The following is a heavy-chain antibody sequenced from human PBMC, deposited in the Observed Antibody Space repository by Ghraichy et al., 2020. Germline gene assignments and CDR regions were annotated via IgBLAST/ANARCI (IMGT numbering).Heavy chain of an antibody. CDR2: IYTSGST. V-gene: IGHV4-61*02. CDR1: GGSISSGSYY. CDR3: ARATTEDAFDI. Sequence: SQTLSLTCTVSGGSISSGSYYWSWIRQPAGKGLVWIGRIYTSGSTNYNPSLKSRVTISVDTSKNQFSLKLSSVTAADTAVYYCARATTEDAFDIWGQGTMVTVPS. J-gene: IGHJ3*02. D-gene: IGHD4-17*01.